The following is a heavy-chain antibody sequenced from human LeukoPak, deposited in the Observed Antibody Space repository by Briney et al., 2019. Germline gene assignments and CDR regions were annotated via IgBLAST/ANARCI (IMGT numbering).Heavy chain of an antibody. D-gene: IGHD3-16*01. J-gene: IGHJ3*01. Sequence: GGSLRLSCAASGFTFSSFWMYWVRQAPGKGLVWVSRINSDGGSTTYADSVKGRFTISRDNAKNTVYLQMNSLRAEDTAVYYCARRRERGASDAFAFWGQGTMVAVSS. CDR2: INSDGGST. V-gene: IGHV3-74*01. CDR3: ARRRERGASDAFAF. CDR1: GFTFSSFW.